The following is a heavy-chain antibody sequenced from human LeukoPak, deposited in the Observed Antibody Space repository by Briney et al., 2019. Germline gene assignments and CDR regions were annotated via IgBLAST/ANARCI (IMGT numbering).Heavy chain of an antibody. Sequence: GGSLRLSCAASGFTFNNYAMNWVRQAPGKGLEWVANIKQDGSEKYYVDSVKGRFTISRDNAKKSLYLQMNSLRVEDTAVYYCAREVRGVIGPADYWGQGTLVTVSS. J-gene: IGHJ4*02. CDR2: IKQDGSEK. CDR3: AREVRGVIGPADY. V-gene: IGHV3-7*01. CDR1: GFTFNNYA. D-gene: IGHD3-10*01.